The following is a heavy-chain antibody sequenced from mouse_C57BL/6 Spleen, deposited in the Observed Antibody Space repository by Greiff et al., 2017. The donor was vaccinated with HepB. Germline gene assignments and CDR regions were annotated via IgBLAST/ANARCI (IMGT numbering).Heavy chain of an antibody. CDR3: SIEGLVTTRFAY. D-gene: IGHD2-3*01. Sequence: QVQLQQPGAELVKPGASVKMSCKASGYTFTSYWITWVKQRPGQGLEWIGDIYPGSGSTNYNEKFKSKATLTVDTSSSTAYMQLSSLTSEDSAVYYCSIEGLVTTRFAYWGQGTLVTVSA. V-gene: IGHV1-55*01. J-gene: IGHJ3*01. CDR1: GYTFTSYW. CDR2: IYPGSGST.